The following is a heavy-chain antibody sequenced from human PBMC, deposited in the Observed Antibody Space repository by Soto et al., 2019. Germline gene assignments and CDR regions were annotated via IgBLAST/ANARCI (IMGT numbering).Heavy chain of an antibody. Sequence: ASVKVSCKASGYTFINYYIPWVRQAPGQGLEWMGWVNPRSGDTNYAQKFQGRVTMTRDTSISTAYMELSRLRSDDTAVYYCARQLAYCGGDCYTEQIEYWGQGTLVTVS. J-gene: IGHJ4*02. CDR3: ARQLAYCGGDCYTEQIEY. CDR1: GYTFINYY. CDR2: VNPRSGDT. V-gene: IGHV1-2*02. D-gene: IGHD2-21*02.